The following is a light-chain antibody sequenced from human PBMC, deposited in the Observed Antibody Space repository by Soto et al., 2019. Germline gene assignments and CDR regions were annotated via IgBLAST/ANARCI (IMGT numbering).Light chain of an antibody. CDR2: RNN. J-gene: IGLJ3*02. Sequence: QSVLTQPPSASGTPGQRVTISCSGSSSNIGSNYVCWYQQLPGTAPKLLIYRNNQRPSGVPDRFSGSKSGTSAALAISGLRSEDEADYSCAARDDSSSRPVFGGGTKVTVL. CDR1: SSNIGSNY. CDR3: AARDDSSSRPV. V-gene: IGLV1-47*01.